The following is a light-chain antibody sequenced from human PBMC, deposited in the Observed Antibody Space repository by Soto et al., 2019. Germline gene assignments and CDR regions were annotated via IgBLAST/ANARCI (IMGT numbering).Light chain of an antibody. CDR1: QSISSW. V-gene: IGKV1-5*01. CDR3: QQHNSYSRT. CDR2: DAS. J-gene: IGKJ1*01. Sequence: DIQMTQSPSTLSASVGDRVTITCRASQSISSWLAWYQQKPGKAPKVLIYDASSLESGVPSRFSGSGSGTEFPLTISSLQPDDFATYYCQQHNSYSRTFGQGTKVEIK.